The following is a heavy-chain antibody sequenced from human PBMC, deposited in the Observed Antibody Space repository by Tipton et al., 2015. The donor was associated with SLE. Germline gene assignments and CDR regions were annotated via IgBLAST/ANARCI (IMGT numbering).Heavy chain of an antibody. V-gene: IGHV4-39*07. D-gene: IGHD2-15*01. Sequence: TLSLTCTVSGGSISSGGYYWSWIRQPPGKGLEWIGEINHSGSTNYNPSLKSRVTISVDTSKNQFSLKLSSVTAADTAVYYCARKGNCSGGSCFDYWGQGTLVTVSS. CDR2: INHSGST. J-gene: IGHJ4*02. CDR1: GGSISSGGYY. CDR3: ARKGNCSGGSCFDY.